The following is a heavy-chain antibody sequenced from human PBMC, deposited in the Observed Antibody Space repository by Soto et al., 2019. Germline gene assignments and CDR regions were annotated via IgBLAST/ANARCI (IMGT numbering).Heavy chain of an antibody. V-gene: IGHV3-30*18. J-gene: IGHJ6*03. CDR2: ISYDGSNK. Sequence: PGGSLRLSCAASGFTFSSYGMHWVRQAPGKGLEWVAVISYDGSNKYYADSVKGRFTISRDNSKNTLYLQMNSLRAEDTAVYYCAKDKGRRCSGGSCYYYYYYMDVWGKGTTVTVSS. CDR1: GFTFSSYG. D-gene: IGHD2-15*01. CDR3: AKDKGRRCSGGSCYYYYYYMDV.